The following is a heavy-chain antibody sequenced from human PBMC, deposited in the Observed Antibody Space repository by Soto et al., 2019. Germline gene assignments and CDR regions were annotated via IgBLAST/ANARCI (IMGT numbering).Heavy chain of an antibody. J-gene: IGHJ5*01. CDR3: ASSGIVGREVNTWFDS. Sequence: XETLSLPCTVSAGSITTSYWSWIRQPLGKALEWIGYISYRGSTNYNPSLKGRLTISIDTSKSQISLKLTSMTTADTAVYYCASSGIVGREVNTWFDSWGQGTLVTVSS. CDR2: ISYRGST. V-gene: IGHV4-59*01. D-gene: IGHD3-22*01. CDR1: AGSITTSY.